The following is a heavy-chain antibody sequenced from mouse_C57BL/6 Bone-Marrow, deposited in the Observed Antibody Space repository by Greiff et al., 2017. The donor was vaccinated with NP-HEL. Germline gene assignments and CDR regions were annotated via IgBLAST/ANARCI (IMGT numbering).Heavy chain of an antibody. J-gene: IGHJ2*01. Sequence: VQLQQSGAELARPGASVKLSCKASGYTFTSYGISWVKQRTGQGLEWIGEIYPRSGNTYYNEKFKGKATLTADKSSSTAYMELRSLTSEDSAVYFCARGDGGYLDYGGKGTTLTVSS. V-gene: IGHV1-81*01. CDR2: IYPRSGNT. D-gene: IGHD2-3*01. CDR1: GYTFTSYG. CDR3: ARGDGGYLDY.